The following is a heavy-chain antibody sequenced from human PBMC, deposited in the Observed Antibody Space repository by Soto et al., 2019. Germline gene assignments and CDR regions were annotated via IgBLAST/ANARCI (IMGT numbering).Heavy chain of an antibody. V-gene: IGHV4-34*01. J-gene: IGHJ6*02. CDR2: VNRSASP. D-gene: IGHD3-3*01. Sequence: WEPLSPTLGVLDSLPVGSLTTYFWTWIRQTPGKGLGWIVKVNRSASPNYSPSFKGQVTMSFDTSKSPFSLQLTSVTAADTAVYYCARARFSHWSQYYYGLDVWGQGTTVTVSS. CDR1: DSLPVGSLTTYF. CDR3: ARARFSHWSQYYYGLDV.